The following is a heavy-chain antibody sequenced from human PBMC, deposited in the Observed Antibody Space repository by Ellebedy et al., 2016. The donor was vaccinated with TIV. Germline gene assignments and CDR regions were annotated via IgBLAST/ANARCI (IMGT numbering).Heavy chain of an antibody. Sequence: SETLSLTXTVSGGSFASYYWSWIRQSAGKGLEWIGRIFMSGSTSYNSSLKNRVTMSADASTTQLSMNLSSVTAADTAVYFCARLRQSRDRSHWYFDLWGRGTLVTVSS. CDR2: IFMSGST. D-gene: IGHD1-14*01. CDR3: ARLRQSRDRSHWYFDL. CDR1: GGSFASYY. J-gene: IGHJ2*01. V-gene: IGHV4-4*07.